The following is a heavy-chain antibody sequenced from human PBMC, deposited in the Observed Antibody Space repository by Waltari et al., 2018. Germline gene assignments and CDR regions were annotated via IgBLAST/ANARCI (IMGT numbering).Heavy chain of an antibody. CDR1: GFTFRNYW. V-gene: IGHV3-74*03. J-gene: IGHJ4*02. CDR2: INTDGNSV. D-gene: IGHD2-21*02. Sequence: EVQLVQSGGGLVQPGGSLTVSCEVSGFTFRNYWMHWVRQAPGKGLVWVSRINTDGNSVTYADSVRGRFTISRDNVKNTLYLQMESLRVEDTAVYYCVRAVGCAEDCYNPYFGNWGRGAGVTVSS. CDR3: VRAVGCAEDCYNPYFGN.